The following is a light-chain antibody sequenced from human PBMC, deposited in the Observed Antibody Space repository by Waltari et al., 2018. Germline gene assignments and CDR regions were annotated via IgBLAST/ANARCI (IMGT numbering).Light chain of an antibody. Sequence: QSALTQPASVSGSPGQSITISCTGASSDFGSYNLVSWYQQHPGKAPKVMIYEVTKRPSGVSDRCSCSRSGNTASLTISGLQPEDEADYYCCSYAGSGTLDVVFGGGTKLTVL. J-gene: IGLJ2*01. CDR1: SSDFGSYNL. CDR3: CSYAGSGTLDVV. CDR2: EVT. V-gene: IGLV2-23*02.